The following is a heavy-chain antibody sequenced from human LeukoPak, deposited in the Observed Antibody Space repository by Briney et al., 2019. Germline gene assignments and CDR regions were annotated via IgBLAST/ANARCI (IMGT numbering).Heavy chain of an antibody. Sequence: PSETLSLTCAVYGGSFSSYYWGWIRQPPGKGLEWIGSIYYSGSTYYNPSLKSRVTISVDTSKDQFSLKLSSVTAADTAVYYCARDRIAAAGTIPRGWFDPWGQGTLVTVSS. CDR1: GGSFSSYY. CDR2: IYYSGST. CDR3: ARDRIAAAGTIPRGWFDP. V-gene: IGHV4-39*07. J-gene: IGHJ5*02. D-gene: IGHD6-13*01.